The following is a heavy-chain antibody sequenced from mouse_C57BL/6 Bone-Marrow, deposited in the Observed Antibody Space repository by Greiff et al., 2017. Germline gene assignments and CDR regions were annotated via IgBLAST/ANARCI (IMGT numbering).Heavy chain of an antibody. V-gene: IGHV5-17*01. CDR1: GFTFSDYG. CDR3: ARDSPYYFDY. CDR2: ISSGSSTI. Sequence: EVNLVESGGGLVKPGGSLKLSCAASGFTFSDYGMHWVRQAPEKGLEWVAYISSGSSTIYYADTVKGRFTISRDNAKNTLFLQMTSLRSEDTAMYYCARDSPYYFDYWGQGTTLTVSS. J-gene: IGHJ2*01.